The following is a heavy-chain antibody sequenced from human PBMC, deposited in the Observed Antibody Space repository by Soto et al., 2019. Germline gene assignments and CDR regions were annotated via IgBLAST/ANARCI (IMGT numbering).Heavy chain of an antibody. CDR2: TYYNGDT. CDR1: DDSFRGAEYY. V-gene: IGHV4-61*08. Sequence: SETLSLTCTVSDDSFRGAEYYWSWIRQPLGKGPEWIGYTYYNGDTKYNPALRSRVTMSEDTSKNQFSLRLSSVTAADTAVYFCARGPACIDGWRTFDLWGRGTLVTVSS. D-gene: IGHD6-19*01. J-gene: IGHJ4*02. CDR3: ARGPACIDGWRTFDL.